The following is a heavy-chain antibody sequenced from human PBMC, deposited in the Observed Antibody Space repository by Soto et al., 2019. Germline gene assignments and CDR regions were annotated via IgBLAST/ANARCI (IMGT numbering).Heavy chain of an antibody. J-gene: IGHJ6*03. CDR3: AGGGGYYGPNYYYYYMDV. D-gene: IGHD3-3*01. CDR1: GGSISSYY. Sequence: SETLSLTCTVSGGSISSYYWSWIRQPPGKGLEWIGYIYYSGSTNYNPSLKSRVTISVDTSKNQFSLKLSSVTAADTAVYYCAGGGGYYGPNYYYYYMDVWGKGTTVTVSS. CDR2: IYYSGST. V-gene: IGHV4-59*08.